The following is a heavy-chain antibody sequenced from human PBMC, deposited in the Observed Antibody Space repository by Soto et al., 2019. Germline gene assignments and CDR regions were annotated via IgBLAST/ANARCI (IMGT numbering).Heavy chain of an antibody. D-gene: IGHD5-18*01. CDR3: AHRGYMYGNWDHGYFDY. Sequence: QISLKESGPTRVKPTQTLALTCTFSGFSLTTSGVGVGWIRKTPGKALEWLAVIYWDDDKRYNPSLKNRLTITKDTSKTQVVLIRADIDPVDTGTYFWAHRGYMYGNWDHGYFDYWGQGTLVTVSS. CDR1: GFSLTTSGVG. CDR2: IYWDDDK. V-gene: IGHV2-5*02. J-gene: IGHJ4*02.